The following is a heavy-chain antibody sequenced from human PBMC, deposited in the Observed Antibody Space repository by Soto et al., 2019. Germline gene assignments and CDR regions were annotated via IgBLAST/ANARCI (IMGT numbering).Heavy chain of an antibody. CDR2: IYYSVST. CDR3: AKQRVRDGAGSIDY. CDR1: GGSISSSSYY. D-gene: IGHD6-13*01. J-gene: IGHJ4*02. Sequence: SETLSLTGTVLGGSISSSSYYWGGIRQPPGKGLEWIGSIYYSVSTYYNPSLNSRATISVNTSKNQFSLKLSSVTDADTAVYYCAKQRVRDGAGSIDYWGQGTLVTVSS. V-gene: IGHV4-39*01.